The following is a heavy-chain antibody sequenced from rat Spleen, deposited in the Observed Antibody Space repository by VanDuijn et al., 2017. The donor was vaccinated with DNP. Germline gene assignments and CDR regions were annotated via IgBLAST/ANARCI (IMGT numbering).Heavy chain of an antibody. Sequence: EVQLVESGGGLVQPGGSLKLSCAASGFTFSDYNMAWVRQAPKKGLEWVATIIYDGSRTYYRDSVKGRFTISRDNAKSTLYLQMDSLRSEDTATYYCARRGYYGSYWYFDFWGPGTMVTVSS. CDR1: GFTFSDYN. CDR2: IIYDGSRT. D-gene: IGHD1-6*01. V-gene: IGHV5-7*01. J-gene: IGHJ1*01. CDR3: ARRGYYGSYWYFDF.